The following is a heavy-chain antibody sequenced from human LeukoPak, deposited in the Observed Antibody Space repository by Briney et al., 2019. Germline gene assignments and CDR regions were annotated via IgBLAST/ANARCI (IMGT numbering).Heavy chain of an antibody. CDR2: ISDSGYST. J-gene: IGHJ4*02. CDR3: AKARTYCSGGSCDFDY. Sequence: GGSLRLSCAASGFTFSSYGMSWVRQAPGKGLEWVSGISDSGYSTYYADSVKGRFTISRDNSKNTLFLQMNSLRAEDTAVYYCAKARTYCSGGSCDFDYWGQGTLVTVSS. D-gene: IGHD2-15*01. CDR1: GFTFSSYG. V-gene: IGHV3-23*01.